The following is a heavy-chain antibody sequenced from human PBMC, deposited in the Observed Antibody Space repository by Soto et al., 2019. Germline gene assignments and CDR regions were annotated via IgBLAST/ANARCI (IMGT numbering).Heavy chain of an antibody. CDR2: IYWDDGK. J-gene: IGHJ5*02. CDR3: ARRHYASGISWFDP. Sequence: SGPTLVKPTQTLTLTCTFSGFSLSTTGVGVGWIRQPPGKALEWLALIYWDDGKRYSPSLKSRLTITKDTSKKQVVLTMTNMDPVDTATYYCARRHYASGISWFDPWGQGTLVTVSS. CDR1: GFSLSTTGVG. D-gene: IGHD3-10*01. V-gene: IGHV2-5*02.